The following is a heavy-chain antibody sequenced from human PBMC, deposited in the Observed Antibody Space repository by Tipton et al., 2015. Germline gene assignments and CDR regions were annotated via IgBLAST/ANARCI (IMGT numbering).Heavy chain of an antibody. CDR1: GYIFTWNV. V-gene: IGHV1-3*01. CDR3: ASEWFRALDP. CDR2: INGGNGNT. D-gene: IGHD3-10*01. Sequence: QSGAEVKKPGASVKVSCKASGYIFTWNVMHWVRQAPGQRLEWMGWINGGNGNTKYSQKLQGRVSMTRDTSASTVYMELSSLRFEDTAVYYCASEWFRALDPWGQGTLVTVSS. J-gene: IGHJ5*02.